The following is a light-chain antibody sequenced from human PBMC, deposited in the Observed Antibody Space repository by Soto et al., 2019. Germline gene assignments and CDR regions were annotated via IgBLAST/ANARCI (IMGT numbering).Light chain of an antibody. V-gene: IGKV3-20*01. CDR3: QQYGSSPRT. CDR2: GAS. CDR1: QSVSSSY. Sequence: EIVLTQSPGTLSLSPGERATLSCRASQSVSSSYLAWYQQKPGQAPRLLIYGASSRATGIPDRFSGSGSGTDFTIPISRLEHEDFAVYYCQQYGSSPRTFGQGTKVEIK. J-gene: IGKJ1*01.